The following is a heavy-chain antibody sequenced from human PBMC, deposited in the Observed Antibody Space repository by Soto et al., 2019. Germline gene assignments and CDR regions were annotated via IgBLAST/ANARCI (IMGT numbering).Heavy chain of an antibody. Sequence: GESPKISLKGPGYSFAGYWITWVRRKPGKGLEWMGRIDPSDSQTYYSPSFRGHVTISATKSITTVFLQWSSLRASDTAMYYCARQIYDSDTGPNFQYYFDSWGQGTPVTVSS. D-gene: IGHD3-22*01. CDR1: GYSFAGYW. CDR3: ARQIYDSDTGPNFQYYFDS. J-gene: IGHJ4*02. V-gene: IGHV5-10-1*01. CDR2: IDPSDSQT.